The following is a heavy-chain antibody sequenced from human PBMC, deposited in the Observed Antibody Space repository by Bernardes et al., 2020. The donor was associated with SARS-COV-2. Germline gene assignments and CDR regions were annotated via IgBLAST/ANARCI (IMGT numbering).Heavy chain of an antibody. CDR2: IYYSGST. V-gene: IGHV4-59*08. CDR1: GGSISSYY. Sequence: SETLSLTCTVSGGSISSYYWSWIRQPPGKGLEWIGYIYYSGSTNYNPSLKSRVTISVDTSKNQFSLKLSSVTAADTAVYYCARHEDFWSGYYTNFDYWGQGTLVTVSS. CDR3: ARHEDFWSGYYTNFDY. D-gene: IGHD3-3*01. J-gene: IGHJ4*02.